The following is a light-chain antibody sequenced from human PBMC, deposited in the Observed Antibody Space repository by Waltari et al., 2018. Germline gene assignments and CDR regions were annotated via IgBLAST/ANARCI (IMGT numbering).Light chain of an antibody. CDR1: QVISSY. CDR2: YAN. CDR3: QQGNSYPYS. J-gene: IGKJ2*03. V-gene: IGKV1-13*02. Sequence: IQMSQSPSSPSASVGDRVTITCRASQVISSYLNWYQQKPGKAPKLLIYYANSLASGVPSRFSGSGYGTEFTLTISSLQPEDFATYYCQQGNSYPYSFGQGTKVEIK.